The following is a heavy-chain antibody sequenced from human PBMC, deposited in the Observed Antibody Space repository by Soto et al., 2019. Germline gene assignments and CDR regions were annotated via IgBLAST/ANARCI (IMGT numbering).Heavy chain of an antibody. D-gene: IGHD6-19*01. Sequence: PGGSLRLSCAASGFTFRGYGMHWVRQAPGRGLEWVALISYDGSIKYYADSVRGRFTISRDNSKNTLYLQMNSLRAEDTAIYYCAQNGQWLATPPVAWGQGSLVTVSS. CDR3: AQNGQWLATPPVA. V-gene: IGHV3-30*18. CDR2: ISYDGSIK. CDR1: GFTFRGYG. J-gene: IGHJ4*02.